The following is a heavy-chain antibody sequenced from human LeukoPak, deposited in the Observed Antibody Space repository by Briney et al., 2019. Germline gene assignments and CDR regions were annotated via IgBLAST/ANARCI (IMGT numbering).Heavy chain of an antibody. V-gene: IGHV4-34*01. Sequence: SETLSLTCAVYGGSFGGYYWSWIRQPPGEGLEWIGEINHSGSTNYNPSLKSRVTISVDTSKNQFSLKLSSVTAADTAVYYCARPDTMKELKGFDPWGQGTLVTVSS. J-gene: IGHJ5*02. CDR2: INHSGST. D-gene: IGHD3-22*01. CDR1: GGSFGGYY. CDR3: ARPDTMKELKGFDP.